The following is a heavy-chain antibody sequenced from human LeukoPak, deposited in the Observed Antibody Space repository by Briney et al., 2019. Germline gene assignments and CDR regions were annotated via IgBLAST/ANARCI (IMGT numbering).Heavy chain of an antibody. Sequence: GESLRLSCAASGFTFSNYAMTWVRQAPGKGLEWVSSITNGGGNTDYADSVKGRFTISRDNSKNSLFLQVHSLRAEDTAIYYCAKGHRSGYYSPIDCWGQGTLVTVSS. CDR1: GFTFSNYA. CDR3: AKGHRSGYYSPIDC. D-gene: IGHD3-22*01. J-gene: IGHJ4*02. CDR2: ITNGGGNT. V-gene: IGHV3-23*01.